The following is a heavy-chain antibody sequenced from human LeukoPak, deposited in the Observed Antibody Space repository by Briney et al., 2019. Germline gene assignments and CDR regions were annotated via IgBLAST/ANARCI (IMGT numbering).Heavy chain of an antibody. CDR1: GFTFSTYA. V-gene: IGHV3-30-3*01. CDR3: ADDYGGNSRLGAFDY. J-gene: IGHJ4*02. Sequence: GRSLRLSCAASGFTFSTYAMHWVRQAPGKGLEWVAVISYDGSNKYYADSVKGRFTISRDNSKNTLYLQMNSLRAEDTAVYYCADDYGGNSRLGAFDYWGQGTLVTVSS. CDR2: ISYDGSNK. D-gene: IGHD4-23*01.